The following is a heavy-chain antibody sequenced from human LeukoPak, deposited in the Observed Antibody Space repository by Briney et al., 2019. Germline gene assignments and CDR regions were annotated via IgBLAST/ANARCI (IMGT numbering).Heavy chain of an antibody. J-gene: IGHJ4*02. Sequence: SSETLSLTCTVSGGSISSGDYYWRWIRQPPGKGLEWIGYIYYSGSTYHNPSRKSRVTISVDTSKNQFSLKLSSVTAADTAVYYCAAGCSSTSCSTDYWGQGTLVTVSS. D-gene: IGHD2-2*01. CDR1: GGSISSGDYY. CDR3: AAGCSSTSCSTDY. CDR2: IYYSGST. V-gene: IGHV4-30-4*08.